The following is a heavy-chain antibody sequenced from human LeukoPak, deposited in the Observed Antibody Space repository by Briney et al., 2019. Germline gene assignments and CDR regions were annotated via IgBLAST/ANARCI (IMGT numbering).Heavy chain of an antibody. J-gene: IGHJ6*02. Sequence: PGGSLSLSCAASGFTFSSYWMSWVRQAPGKGLEWVANIKQDGSEKYYVDSVKGRFTISRDNAKNSLYLQMNSLRAEDTAVYYCAKKAGKYYYYGMDVWGQGTTVTVSS. V-gene: IGHV3-7*03. CDR1: GFTFSSYW. CDR2: IKQDGSEK. D-gene: IGHD6-13*01. CDR3: AKKAGKYYYYGMDV.